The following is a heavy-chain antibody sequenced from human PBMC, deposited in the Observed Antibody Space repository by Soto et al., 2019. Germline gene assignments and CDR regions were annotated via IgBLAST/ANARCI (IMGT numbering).Heavy chain of an antibody. J-gene: IGHJ6*02. CDR1: GGSFSGYY. CDR3: ARKGHRRITMVRGVLPYYYGMDV. Sequence: PSETLSLTCAVYGGSFSGYYWSWTRQPPGKGLEWIGEINHSGSTNYNPSLKSRVTISVDTSKNQFSLKLSSVTAADTAVYYCARKGHRRITMVRGVLPYYYGMDVWGQGTTVTVSS. D-gene: IGHD3-10*01. V-gene: IGHV4-34*01. CDR2: INHSGST.